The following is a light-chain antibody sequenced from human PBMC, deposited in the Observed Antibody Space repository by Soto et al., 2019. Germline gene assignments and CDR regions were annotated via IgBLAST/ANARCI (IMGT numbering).Light chain of an antibody. CDR3: QQYGNSPWA. V-gene: IGKV1-39*01. J-gene: IGKJ1*01. CDR2: AAS. Sequence: DIQMTQSPSSLSASVGDRVTTTCRASQSISSNLSWYQQKPGKVPNLLIYAASSLQSGVPSRFSGSGSGTEFTLTISRLEPEDFAVYYCQQYGNSPWAFGQGTKVDIK. CDR1: QSISSN.